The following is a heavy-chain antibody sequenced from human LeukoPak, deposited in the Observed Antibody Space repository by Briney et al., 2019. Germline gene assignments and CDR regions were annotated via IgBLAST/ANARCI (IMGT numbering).Heavy chain of an antibody. V-gene: IGHV3-48*04. Sequence: QPGGSLRLSCAASGFTFSLFSMNWVRQAPGKGLEWVSYISSSSSSIYYADSVKGRFTISRDNAKNSLYLQINSLRAEDTAAYYCARGGNSGPLTYWGQGTLVTVSS. CDR2: ISSSSSSI. CDR1: GFTFSLFS. CDR3: ARGGNSGPLTY. D-gene: IGHD6-19*01. J-gene: IGHJ4*02.